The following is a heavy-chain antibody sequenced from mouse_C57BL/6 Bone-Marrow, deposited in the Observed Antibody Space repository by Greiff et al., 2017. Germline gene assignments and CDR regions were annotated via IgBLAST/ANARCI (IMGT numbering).Heavy chain of an antibody. CDR3: ARGGVKDAMDY. J-gene: IGHJ4*01. Sequence: EVHLVESGGGLVQPGESLKLSCESNEYEFPSHDMSWVRKTPEKRLELVAAINSDGGSTYYPDTMERRIIITRDNTEKTLYLQMSSLRSEDTALYYCARGGVKDAMDYWGQGTSVTVSS. D-gene: IGHD1-3*01. V-gene: IGHV5-2*01. CDR1: EYEFPSHD. CDR2: INSDGGST.